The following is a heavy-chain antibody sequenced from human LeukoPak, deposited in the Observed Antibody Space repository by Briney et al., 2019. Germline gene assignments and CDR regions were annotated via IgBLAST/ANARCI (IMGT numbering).Heavy chain of an antibody. Sequence: SETLSLTCTVSGYSISSGYYWGWIRQPPGKGLEWIGSIYHSGSTYYNPSLKSRVTISVDTSKNQFSLKLSSVTAADTAVYYCARNAISGSYYKNYYFDYWGQGTLVTVSS. V-gene: IGHV4-38-2*02. CDR2: IYHSGST. CDR3: ARNAISGSYYKNYYFDY. D-gene: IGHD3-10*01. CDR1: GYSISSGYY. J-gene: IGHJ4*02.